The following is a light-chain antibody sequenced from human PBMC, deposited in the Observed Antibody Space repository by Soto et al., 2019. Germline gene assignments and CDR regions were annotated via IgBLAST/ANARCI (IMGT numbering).Light chain of an antibody. J-gene: IGKJ1*01. Sequence: IQMTQSPSSLSASIGDRVTITCRASQGIGVRLAWFQQKPGKAPQYLIQSASTLASGVPSRFSGSGAGTDFILTINNLHPEYVATYYCLQVNSFQRTFGQGTKVDIK. CDR1: QGIGVR. CDR3: LQVNSFQRT. V-gene: IGKV1-12*01. CDR2: SAS.